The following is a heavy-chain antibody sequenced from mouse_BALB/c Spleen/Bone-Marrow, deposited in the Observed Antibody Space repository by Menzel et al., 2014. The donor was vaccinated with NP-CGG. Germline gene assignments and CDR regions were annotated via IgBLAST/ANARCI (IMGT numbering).Heavy chain of an antibody. CDR1: GISLTGYG. J-gene: IGHJ3*01. V-gene: IGHV2-6-7*01. D-gene: IGHD2-4*01. CDR2: MWGDGSI. Sequence: QVQLKQSGPGLVSPSQSLSMTCTVSGISLTGYGVNWVRQPPGKGLEWLGMMWGDGSIDYNSALKSRLSISQDNSKSQSHLKMHSLQTDDAAGYYGASSTMITTGFAYWGEGTLVTVSA. CDR3: ASSTMITTGFAY.